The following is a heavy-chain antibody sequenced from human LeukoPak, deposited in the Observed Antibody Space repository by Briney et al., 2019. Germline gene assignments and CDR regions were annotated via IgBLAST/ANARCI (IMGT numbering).Heavy chain of an antibody. D-gene: IGHD1-26*01. J-gene: IGHJ6*02. CDR3: ARASWELDLSYYYGMDV. Sequence: PGGSLRLSCAASGFTFSSYWMSWVRQAPGKGLEWVANIKQDGSEKYYVDSVKGRFTISRDNAKNSLYLQMNSLRAEDTAVYYCARASWELDLSYYYGMDVWGQGTTVTASS. CDR1: GFTFSSYW. CDR2: IKQDGSEK. V-gene: IGHV3-7*03.